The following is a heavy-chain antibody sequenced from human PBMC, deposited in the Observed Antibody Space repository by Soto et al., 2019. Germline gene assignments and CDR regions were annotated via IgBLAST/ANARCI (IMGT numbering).Heavy chain of an antibody. Sequence: EVQLVESGGGLVKPGGSLRLSCAASGFTFSSYSMNWVRQAPGKGLEWVSSISSSSSYIYYADSVKGRFTISRDNAKNSLYLQMNSLRPEDTAVYSCARSPATYDYGGNSVFWYFDLWGRGTPVTVSS. CDR2: ISSSSSYI. CDR3: ARSPATYDYGGNSVFWYFDL. CDR1: GFTFSSYS. V-gene: IGHV3-21*01. D-gene: IGHD4-17*01. J-gene: IGHJ2*01.